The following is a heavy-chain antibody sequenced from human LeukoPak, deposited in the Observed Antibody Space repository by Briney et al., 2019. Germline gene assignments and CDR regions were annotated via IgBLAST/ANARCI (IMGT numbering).Heavy chain of an antibody. CDR2: ISTYNGNT. J-gene: IGHJ4*02. CDR3: AREVVAAAIIDY. V-gene: IGHV1-18*01. CDR1: GYTFTTYG. Sequence: ASVKVSCKASGYTFTTYGISWVRQAPGQGLEWMGWISTYNGNTNFAQKVQDRVTMTTDTSTSTAYMELRSLRSDDTAVYYCAREVVAAAIIDYWGQGTLITVSS. D-gene: IGHD2-2*01.